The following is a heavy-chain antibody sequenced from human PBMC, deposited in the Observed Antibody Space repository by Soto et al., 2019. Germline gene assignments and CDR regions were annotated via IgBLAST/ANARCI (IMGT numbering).Heavy chain of an antibody. V-gene: IGHV4-61*01. J-gene: IGHJ6*02. CDR1: GCSVSTGMIY. Sequence: SETLSLTXTASGCSVSTGMIYWGWVRQPPGKALEFIGYMYKTGETLLNSSLKSRVTLSMVTSKNQFSLTLSSVTAADTAVYFCMKAHESGDFLGMSVWGPGTTVTVSS. D-gene: IGHD3-10*01. CDR2: MYKTGET. CDR3: MKAHESGDFLGMSV.